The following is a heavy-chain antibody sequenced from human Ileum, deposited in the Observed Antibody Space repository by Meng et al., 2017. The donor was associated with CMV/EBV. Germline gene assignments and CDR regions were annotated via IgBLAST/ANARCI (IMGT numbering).Heavy chain of an antibody. Sequence: GGSLKISCAVSGFTFSSYEMNWVRQAPGKGLEWISYISYDGSIVYYADSVKGRFTISRDNAKSSLYLQMNSLRVEDTAVYYCTRESTSCYRGCYYYGMNVWGQGTTVTVSS. J-gene: IGHJ6*02. V-gene: IGHV3-48*03. CDR2: ISYDGSIV. CDR1: GFTFSSYE. CDR3: TRESTSCYRGCYYYGMNV. D-gene: IGHD2-2*02.